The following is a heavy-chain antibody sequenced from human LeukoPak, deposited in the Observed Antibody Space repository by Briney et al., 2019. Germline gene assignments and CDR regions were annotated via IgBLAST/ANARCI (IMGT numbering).Heavy chain of an antibody. D-gene: IGHD3-9*01. Sequence: SVKVSCKASGYTFTGYYMHWVRQAPGQGLEWMGGIIPIFGTTNYAQKFQDRVTITADKSTSTAYMKLSSLRSGDTAVYYCAREYILTAYYGDYWGQGTLVTVSS. CDR3: AREYILTAYYGDY. CDR1: GYTFTGYY. V-gene: IGHV1-69*06. J-gene: IGHJ4*02. CDR2: IIPIFGTT.